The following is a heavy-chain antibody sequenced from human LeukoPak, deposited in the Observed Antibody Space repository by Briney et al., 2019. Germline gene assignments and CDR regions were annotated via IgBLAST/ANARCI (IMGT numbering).Heavy chain of an antibody. J-gene: IGHJ4*02. D-gene: IGHD3-10*01. Sequence: GGSLRLSCAGSGFTVSSNYMSWVRQAPGKGLEWVSIIYRGGAIYYADSVKGRFTISRDSSRNTVYLQMNRLRADDTAVYYCARESGSGSYYNRNLYYFDYWGQGTLVTVSS. CDR3: ARESGSGSYYNRNLYYFDY. V-gene: IGHV3-66*01. CDR2: IYRGGAI. CDR1: GFTVSSNY.